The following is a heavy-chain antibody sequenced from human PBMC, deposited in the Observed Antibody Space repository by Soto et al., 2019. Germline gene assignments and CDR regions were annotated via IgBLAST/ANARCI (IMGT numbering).Heavy chain of an antibody. CDR2: SNAGNGNT. J-gene: IGHJ1*01. CDR1: GYTFTSYA. V-gene: IGHV1-3*01. D-gene: IGHD3-10*01. Sequence: QVQLVQSGAEVKKPGASVKVSCKASGYTFTSYAMHWVRQAPGQRLELMGWSNAGNGNTKYSQNFQGRVTITRDPSARTACMEVRSLGSEYAAVYSCASGLINPVWFGESAQLEWGGQGTLVTVSS. CDR3: ASGLINPVWFGESAQLEW.